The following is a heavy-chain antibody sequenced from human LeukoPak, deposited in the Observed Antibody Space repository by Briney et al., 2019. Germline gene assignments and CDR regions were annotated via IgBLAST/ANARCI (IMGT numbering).Heavy chain of an antibody. Sequence: ASVKVSCKASGYTFTGYYMHWVRQAPGQGLEWMGWINPNSGGTNYAQKFQGRVTMTRDTSISTAYMELRSLRSDDTAVYYCARVTMIVVAYDYWGQGTLVTVSS. J-gene: IGHJ4*02. CDR3: ARVTMIVVAYDY. CDR1: GYTFTGYY. V-gene: IGHV1-2*02. CDR2: INPNSGGT. D-gene: IGHD3-22*01.